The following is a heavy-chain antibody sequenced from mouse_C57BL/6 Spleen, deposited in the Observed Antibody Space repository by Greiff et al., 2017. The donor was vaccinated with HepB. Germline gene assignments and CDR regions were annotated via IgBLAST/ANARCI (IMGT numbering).Heavy chain of an antibody. CDR2: IDPSDSYT. V-gene: IGHV1-69*01. J-gene: IGHJ1*03. CDR1: GYTFTSYW. D-gene: IGHD1-1*01. Sequence: VQLQQPGAELVMPGASVKLSCKASGYTFTSYWMHWVKQRPGQGLEWIGEIDPSDSYTNYNQKFKGKSTLTVDKSSSTAYMQLSSLTSEDSAVYYCARVGDTTVVPWSFDVWGTGTTVTVSS. CDR3: ARVGDTTVVPWSFDV.